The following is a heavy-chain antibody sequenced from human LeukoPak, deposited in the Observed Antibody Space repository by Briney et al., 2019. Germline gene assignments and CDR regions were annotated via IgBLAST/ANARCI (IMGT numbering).Heavy chain of an antibody. CDR1: GGSISSSNYY. Sequence: SEALSLTCTVSGGSISSSNYYWGWIRQPPGKGMEWIGSIYSGGSTCHNPSLNSRVTISVDTSKNQVPLKLSSVTAADTAVYYCARHGVTSSGYYWDWGQGTLVTVSS. D-gene: IGHD3-22*01. CDR2: IYSGGST. J-gene: IGHJ4*02. CDR3: ARHGVTSSGYYWD. V-gene: IGHV4-39*01.